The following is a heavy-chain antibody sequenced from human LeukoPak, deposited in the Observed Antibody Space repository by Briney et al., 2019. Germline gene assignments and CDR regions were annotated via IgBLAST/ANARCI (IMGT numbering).Heavy chain of an antibody. CDR1: GFTFSSYA. V-gene: IGHV3-30-3*01. Sequence: PGGSLRLSCAASGFTFSSYAMHWVRQAPGKGLEWVAVISYDGSNKYYADSVKGRFTISRDNSKNTLYLQMNSLRAEDTAVYYCARARITPGIAAAGGRIYFDYWGQGTLVTVSS. D-gene: IGHD6-13*01. CDR3: ARARITPGIAAAGGRIYFDY. CDR2: ISYDGSNK. J-gene: IGHJ4*02.